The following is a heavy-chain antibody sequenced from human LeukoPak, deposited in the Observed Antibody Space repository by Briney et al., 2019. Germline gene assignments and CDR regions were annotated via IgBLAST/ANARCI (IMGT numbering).Heavy chain of an antibody. D-gene: IGHD5-12*01. CDR3: AKEVGYSGYDYLFDY. CDR1: GFAFRSYE. J-gene: IGHJ4*02. CDR2: ISSSGRSI. Sequence: GGSLRLSCAASGFAFRSYEMNWVRQSPGKGLEWVSYISSSGRSIYYADSVKGRFTISRDNAKNSLYLQMNSLRAEDTAVYYCAKEVGYSGYDYLFDYWGQGTLVTVSS. V-gene: IGHV3-48*03.